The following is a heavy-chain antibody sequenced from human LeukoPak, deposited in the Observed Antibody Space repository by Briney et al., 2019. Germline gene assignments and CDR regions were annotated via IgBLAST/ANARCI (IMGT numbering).Heavy chain of an antibody. CDR1: GVSISSYY. V-gene: IGHV4-59*01. CDR3: AGTLIAVVNSGACDF. J-gene: IGHJ3*01. Sequence: SETLSLTCTVSGVSISSYYWSWIRQPPGKGLKWFGHIYYSGRTNNNPSLKSPVTISVDTSKNQFSLKLASVTAADRAVYYCAGTLIAVVNSGACDFWGQGTMVTVSS. D-gene: IGHD6-19*01. CDR2: IYYSGRT.